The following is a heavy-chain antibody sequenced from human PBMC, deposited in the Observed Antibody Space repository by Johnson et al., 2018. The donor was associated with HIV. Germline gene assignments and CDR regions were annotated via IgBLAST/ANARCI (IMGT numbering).Heavy chain of an antibody. V-gene: IGHV3-30*18. D-gene: IGHD2-2*02. J-gene: IGHJ3*02. CDR3: AKDGGAIYLDAFDI. CDR2: ISYDGSNK. CDR1: GFTFSTYA. Sequence: QVQLVESGGGVVQPGRSLRLSCAASGFTFSTYAMHWVRQVPGNGLEWVAVISYDGSNKYYADSVKGRFTISRDNSKNTLYLQMNSLRAEHTAVYYCAKDGGAIYLDAFDIWGQGTMVTVSS.